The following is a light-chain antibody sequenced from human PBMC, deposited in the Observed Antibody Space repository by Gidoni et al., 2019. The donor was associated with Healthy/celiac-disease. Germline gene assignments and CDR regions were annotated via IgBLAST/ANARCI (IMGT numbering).Light chain of an antibody. V-gene: IGLV3-25*03. CDR2: KES. J-gene: IGLJ2*01. CDR3: QSADSRGTYVV. CDR1: ALPKQY. Sequence: SYALPQPPSVPVSPGQTARITCSGDALPKQYAYWYQQKPGKAPVLVIYKESERPSGIPERFSGSSSGTTVTLTISGVQAEDEAENYCQSADSRGTYVVFGGGTKLTVL.